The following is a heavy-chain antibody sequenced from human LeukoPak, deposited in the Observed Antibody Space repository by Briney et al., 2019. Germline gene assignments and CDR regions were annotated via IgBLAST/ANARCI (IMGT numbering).Heavy chain of an antibody. CDR3: TRDLGVYSSGWYGGIYYMDV. D-gene: IGHD6-19*01. CDR2: IRSKAYGGTT. CDR1: GFTFGDYA. J-gene: IGHJ6*03. V-gene: IGHV3-49*04. Sequence: GGSLRLSCTASGFTFGDYAMSWVRQAPGKGLEWVGFIRSKAYGGTTEYAASVKGRFTISRDDSKSIAYLQMNSLKTEDTAVYYCTRDLGVYSSGWYGGIYYMDVWGKGTTVTISS.